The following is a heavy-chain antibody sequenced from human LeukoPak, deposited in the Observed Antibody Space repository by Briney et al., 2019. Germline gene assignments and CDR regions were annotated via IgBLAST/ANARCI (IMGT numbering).Heavy chain of an antibody. V-gene: IGHV3-30-3*01. CDR3: ARESAVLRYFDWFPPSFDY. CDR2: ISYDGSNK. D-gene: IGHD3-9*01. J-gene: IGHJ4*02. CDR1: GFTFSSYA. Sequence: GGSLRLSCAASGFTFSSYAMHWVRQAPGKGLEWVAVISYDGSNKYYADSVKGRFTISRDNSKNTLYLQMNSLRAEDTAVYYCARESAVLRYFDWFPPSFDYWGQGTLVTASS.